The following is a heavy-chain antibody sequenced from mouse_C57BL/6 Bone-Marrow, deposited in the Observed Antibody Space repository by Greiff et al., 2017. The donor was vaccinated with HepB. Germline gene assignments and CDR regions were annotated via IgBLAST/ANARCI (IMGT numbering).Heavy chain of an antibody. Sequence: DVQLVESGGGLVKPGGSLKLSCAASGFTFSSYTMSWVRQTPEKRLEWVATISGGGGNTYYPDSVKGRFTISRDNAKNTLYLQMSSLRSEDTALYYCARRYYGSTHWYFDVWGTGTTVTVSS. D-gene: IGHD1-1*01. J-gene: IGHJ1*03. CDR2: ISGGGGNT. CDR3: ARRYYGSTHWYFDV. V-gene: IGHV5-9*01. CDR1: GFTFSSYT.